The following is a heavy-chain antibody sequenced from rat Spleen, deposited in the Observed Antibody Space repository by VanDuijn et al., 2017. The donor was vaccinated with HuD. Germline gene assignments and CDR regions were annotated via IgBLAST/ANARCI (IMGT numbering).Heavy chain of an antibody. CDR1: GFTFSDYY. CDR2: ISSDGRRN. J-gene: IGHJ2*01. Sequence: EVQLVESGGGLVQPGGSMNLSCAASGFTFSDYYMAWVRQTPKKGLEWVASISSDGRRNYYRDSVKGRFTISRDNAKNTQYLQMDSLRSEDTATYYCARHRYNPFDYWGQGVMVTVSS. D-gene: IGHD1-5*01. CDR3: ARHRYNPFDY. V-gene: IGHV5-22*01.